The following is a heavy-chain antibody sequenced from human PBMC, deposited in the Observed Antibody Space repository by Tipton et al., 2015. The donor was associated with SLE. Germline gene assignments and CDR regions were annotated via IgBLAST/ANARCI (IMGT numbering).Heavy chain of an antibody. D-gene: IGHD3-22*01. CDR2: IYYSGST. J-gene: IGHJ5*02. CDR1: GGSISSGGYY. Sequence: TLSLTCTVSGGSISSGGYYWSWIRQHPGKGLEWIGYIYYSGSTYYNPSLKSRVTISVDTSKNQFSLKLSSVTAADTAVYYCARVTQGYYDSSGPDNWFDPWGQGTLVTVSS. CDR3: ARVTQGYYDSSGPDNWFDP. V-gene: IGHV4-31*03.